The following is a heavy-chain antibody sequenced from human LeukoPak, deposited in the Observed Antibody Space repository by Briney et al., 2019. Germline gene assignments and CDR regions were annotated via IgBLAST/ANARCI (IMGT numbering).Heavy chain of an antibody. CDR3: ARARITMIGGRAAFDI. J-gene: IGHJ3*02. CDR2: IYYSGST. Sequence: ASETLSLTCTVSGGSISSYYWSWIRQPPGKGLEWIGYIYYSGSTNYNPSLKSRVTISVDTSKNRFSLKLSSVTAADTAVYYCARARITMIGGRAAFDIWGQGTMVTVSS. CDR1: GGSISSYY. V-gene: IGHV4-59*08. D-gene: IGHD3-22*01.